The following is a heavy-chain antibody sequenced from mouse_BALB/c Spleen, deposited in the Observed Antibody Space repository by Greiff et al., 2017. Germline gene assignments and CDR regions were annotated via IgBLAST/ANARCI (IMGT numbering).Heavy chain of an antibody. D-gene: IGHD1-2*01. Sequence: EVQLQESGPSLVKPSQTLSLTCSVTGDSITSGYWNWIRKFPGNKLEYMGYISYSGSTYYNPSLKSRLPITRDTSKNQYYLQLNSVTTEDTATYYGARWAATYWYFDDWGAGTTVTVSS. CDR1: GDSITSGY. CDR2: ISYSGST. J-gene: IGHJ1*01. V-gene: IGHV3-8*02. CDR3: ARWAATYWYFDD.